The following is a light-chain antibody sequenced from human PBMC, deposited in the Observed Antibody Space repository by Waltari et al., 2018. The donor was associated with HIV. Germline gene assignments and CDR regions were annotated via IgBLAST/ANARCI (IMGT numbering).Light chain of an antibody. CDR3: LLSYSDTWV. CDR1: TGTVTSGHS. Sequence: QAVVTQEPSLTVSPGGPVTLTCGSRTGTVTSGHSPYWFQQKPGQAPRTLISDANNKHACTPARFSGSLLGGKAALTLSGAQPEDEAEYCCLLSYSDTWVFGGGTKLTVL. CDR2: DAN. V-gene: IGLV7-46*01. J-gene: IGLJ3*02.